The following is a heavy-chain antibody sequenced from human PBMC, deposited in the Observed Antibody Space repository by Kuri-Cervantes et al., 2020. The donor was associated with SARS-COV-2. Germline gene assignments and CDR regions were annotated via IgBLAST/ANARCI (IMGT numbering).Heavy chain of an antibody. V-gene: IGHV4-59*08. CDR2: IYYSGST. D-gene: IGHD1-26*01. J-gene: IGHJ4*02. CDR3: ASDKVGATPRPDY. CDR1: GGSISSYY. Sequence: GSLRLSCTVSGGSISSYYWSWIRQPPGKGLEWIGYIYYSGSTNYNPSRKSRVTISVDTSKNQFSLKLSSVTAADTAVYYCASDKVGATPRPDYWGQGTLVTVSS.